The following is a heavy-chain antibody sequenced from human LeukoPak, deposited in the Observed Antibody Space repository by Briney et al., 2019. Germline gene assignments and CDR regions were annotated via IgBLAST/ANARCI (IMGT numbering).Heavy chain of an antibody. D-gene: IGHD6-19*01. J-gene: IGHJ3*02. V-gene: IGHV1-69*04. CDR1: GGTFSSYA. Sequence: GASVKVSCKASGGTFSSYAISWVRQAPGQGLEWMGRIIPILGIANYAQKFQGRVTITADKSTSTAYMELSSLRSEDTAVYYCARDPDSNGWYYAFDIWGQGTMVTVSS. CDR2: IIPILGIA. CDR3: ARDPDSNGWYYAFDI.